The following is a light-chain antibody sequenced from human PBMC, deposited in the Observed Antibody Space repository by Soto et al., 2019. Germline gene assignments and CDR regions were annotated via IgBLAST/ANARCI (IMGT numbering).Light chain of an antibody. Sequence: EIVLTQSPATLSLSPGERSTLSCMASQSVSSYLAWYQQKPGQAPRLLIYDASNRATGIPARFSGSGPGTDFTLTISSLEPEDFAVYYCQQRSNWPITFGQGTRLEIK. CDR2: DAS. J-gene: IGKJ5*01. CDR3: QQRSNWPIT. V-gene: IGKV3-11*01. CDR1: QSVSSY.